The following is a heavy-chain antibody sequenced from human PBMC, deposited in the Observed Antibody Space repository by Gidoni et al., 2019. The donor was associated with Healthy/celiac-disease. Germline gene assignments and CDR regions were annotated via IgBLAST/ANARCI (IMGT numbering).Heavy chain of an antibody. Sequence: QLQLQESGPGLVKPSETLSLTCTVPGGSISSSSYYWGWIRQPPGKGLEWIGSIYYSGSTYYNPSLKSRVTISVDTSKNQFSLKLSSVTAADTAVYYCARHDSGTTGIDYWGQGTLVTVSS. J-gene: IGHJ4*02. CDR2: IYYSGST. CDR3: ARHDSGTTGIDY. V-gene: IGHV4-39*01. D-gene: IGHD1-1*01. CDR1: GGSISSSSYY.